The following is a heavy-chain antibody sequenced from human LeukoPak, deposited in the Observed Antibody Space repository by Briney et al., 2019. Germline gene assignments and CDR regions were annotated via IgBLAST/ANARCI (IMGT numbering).Heavy chain of an antibody. CDR3: ARSRLQSDYYYYYGMDV. Sequence: SVKVSCKASGGTFSSYAISWVRQAPGQGLEWMGGIIPIFGTANYAQKFQGRVTITADESTSTAYMELSSLRSEDTAVYYYARSRLQSDYYYYYGMDVWGQGTTVTVSS. CDR1: GGTFSSYA. V-gene: IGHV1-69*13. D-gene: IGHD4-11*01. J-gene: IGHJ6*02. CDR2: IIPIFGTA.